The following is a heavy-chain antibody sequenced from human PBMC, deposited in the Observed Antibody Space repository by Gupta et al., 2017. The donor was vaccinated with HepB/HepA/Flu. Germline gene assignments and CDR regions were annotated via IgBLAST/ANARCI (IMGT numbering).Heavy chain of an antibody. CDR1: GFTVSGNY. J-gene: IGHJ4*02. CDR3: ARAGSTYFPYYCDY. V-gene: IGHV3-66*01. Sequence: EAQLVESGGDLVQPGGSLRLSCAVSGFTVSGNYLSWVRQAPGKGMEWVSVIYGGGTIFYADSVKGRCTIARDTSKNTVLLHMSSLRAEDTAVDHCARAGSTYFPYYCDYWGQGTLVTVSS. CDR2: IYGGGTI. D-gene: IGHD3-10*01.